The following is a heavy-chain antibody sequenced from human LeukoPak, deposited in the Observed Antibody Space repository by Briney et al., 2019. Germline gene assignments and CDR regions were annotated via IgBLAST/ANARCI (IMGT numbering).Heavy chain of an antibody. CDR3: TRPGKYQLRWQEGGDVDV. D-gene: IGHD2-2*01. CDR1: GFTFSSYW. Sequence: PGGSLRLSCAASGFTFSSYWMHWVRQAPGKGLVWVSHINGDGSTTSYADSVKGRFTISRDSAKNTVYLQMNNLSPEDTALYYCTRPGKYQLRWQEGGDVDVWGQGTTVTVSS. CDR2: INGDGSTT. V-gene: IGHV3-74*01. J-gene: IGHJ6*02.